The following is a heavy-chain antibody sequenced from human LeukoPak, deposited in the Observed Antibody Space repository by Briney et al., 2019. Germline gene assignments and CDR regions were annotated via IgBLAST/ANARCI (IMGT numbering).Heavy chain of an antibody. CDR2: FDPEDGDT. D-gene: IGHD4-17*01. CDR1: GYTLTEIS. J-gene: IGHJ4*02. Sequence: ASVTVSCKVSGYTLTEISMHWVRQAPGKGLEWLGGFDPEDGDTIYAEKFKGRATMTEDTYTDTAYMELSSLRSEDTAVYYCALGYGEFGTYWGRGTLVTVSS. V-gene: IGHV1-24*01. CDR3: ALGYGEFGTY.